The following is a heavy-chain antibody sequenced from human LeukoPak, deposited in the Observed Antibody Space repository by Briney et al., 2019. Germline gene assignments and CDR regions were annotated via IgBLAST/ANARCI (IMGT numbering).Heavy chain of an antibody. D-gene: IGHD1-26*01. V-gene: IGHV1-2*02. CDR3: ARGARPYRGSYYSDY. CDR1: GYTFTGYY. CDR2: INPNSGGT. Sequence: ASVKVSCKASGYTFTGYYMHWVRQAPGQGLEWMGWINPNSGGTNYAQKFQGRVTMTRDTSISTAYMELSRLRSDDTAVYYCARGARPYRGSYYSDYWGQGTLVTVSS. J-gene: IGHJ4*02.